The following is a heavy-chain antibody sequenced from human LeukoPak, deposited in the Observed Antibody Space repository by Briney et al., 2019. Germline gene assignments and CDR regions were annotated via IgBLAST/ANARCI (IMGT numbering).Heavy chain of an antibody. CDR2: ISGSSGST. Sequence: GGSLRLSCAASGFTFSNYYMSWIRQAPGKGLEWVSYISGSSGSTNYADSVMGRFTISRDNGKNSLYLQMNSLRAEDTAVYYCARRGQSGHGFDYWGQGTLVTVSS. J-gene: IGHJ4*02. CDR1: GFTFSNYY. D-gene: IGHD5-12*01. V-gene: IGHV3-11*06. CDR3: ARRGQSGHGFDY.